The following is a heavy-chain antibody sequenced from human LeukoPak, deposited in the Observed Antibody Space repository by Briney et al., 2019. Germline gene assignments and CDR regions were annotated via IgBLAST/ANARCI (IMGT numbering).Heavy chain of an antibody. CDR2: IKQDGSDK. D-gene: IGHD3-22*01. V-gene: IGHV3-7*03. J-gene: IGHJ4*02. Sequence: GSLRLSCVASGFTFTSHWMSWVRQAPGKVLEWVANIKQDGSDKYYVDSVKGRFTISRDNAKNSLYLQMNSLRAEDTAVYYCARDLGYYDSSGYPMGYWGQGTLVTVSS. CDR3: ARDLGYYDSSGYPMGY. CDR1: GFTFTSHW.